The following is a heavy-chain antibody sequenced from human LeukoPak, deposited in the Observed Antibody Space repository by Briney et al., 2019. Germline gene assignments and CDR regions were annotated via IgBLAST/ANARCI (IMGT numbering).Heavy chain of an antibody. J-gene: IGHJ4*02. CDR1: GYSFANNW. V-gene: IGHV5-51*01. CDR3: ARLYGHYLDY. D-gene: IGHD4-17*01. Sequence: GASLQISCKGSGYSFANNWIGWVRQMPGKGLEWLGVIYPADSDTRYSPSFQGQVTISADKSINTAFLQWSSLKASDTAMYYCARLYGHYLDYWGQGTLVTVSS. CDR2: IYPADSDT.